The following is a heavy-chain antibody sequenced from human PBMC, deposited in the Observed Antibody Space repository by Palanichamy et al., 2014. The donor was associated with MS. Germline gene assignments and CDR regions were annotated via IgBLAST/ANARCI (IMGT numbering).Heavy chain of an antibody. V-gene: IGHV3-30-3*01. Sequence: VQLVESGGGVVQPGRSLRLSCAASGFTFSSYAMHWVRQAPGKGLEWVAVISYDGSNKYYADSAKGRFTISRDNSKNTLYLQMNSLRAVDTAVYYCARGPGIAAAGTQNYYYYGMDVWGQGTTVTVSS. D-gene: IGHD6-13*01. CDR1: GFTFSSYA. CDR2: ISYDGSNK. J-gene: IGHJ6*02. CDR3: ARGPGIAAAGTQNYYYYGMDV.